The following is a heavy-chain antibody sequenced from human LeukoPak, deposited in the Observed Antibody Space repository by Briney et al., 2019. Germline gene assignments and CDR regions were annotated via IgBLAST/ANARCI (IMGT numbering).Heavy chain of an antibody. CDR3: ARGGSWYAADAFDI. Sequence: SETLSLTCTVSGGSISSYYWSWIRQPPGKGLEWIGYIYYSGSTNYNPSLKSRVTISVDTSKNQFSLKLSSVTAADTAVYYCARGGSWYAADAFDIWGQGTMVTVSS. V-gene: IGHV4-59*01. CDR1: GGSISSYY. D-gene: IGHD6-13*01. J-gene: IGHJ3*02. CDR2: IYYSGST.